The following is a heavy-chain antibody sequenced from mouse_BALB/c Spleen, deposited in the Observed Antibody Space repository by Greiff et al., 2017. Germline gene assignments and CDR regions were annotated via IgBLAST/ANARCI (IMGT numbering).Heavy chain of an antibody. Sequence: DVKLVESGGGLVKPGGSLKLSCAASGFTFSSYAMSWVRQTPEKRLEWVATISSGGSYTYYPDSVKGRFTISRDNAKNTLYLQMSSLRSEDTAMYYCARPDYTYWYFDVWGAGTTVTVSS. V-gene: IGHV5-9-3*01. J-gene: IGHJ1*01. CDR3: ARPDYTYWYFDV. CDR1: GFTFSSYA. CDR2: ISSGGSYT. D-gene: IGHD2-4*01.